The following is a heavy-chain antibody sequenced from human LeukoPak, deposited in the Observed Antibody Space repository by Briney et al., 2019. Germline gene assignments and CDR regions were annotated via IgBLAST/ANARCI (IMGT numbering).Heavy chain of an antibody. CDR1: GGSISSGDYC. D-gene: IGHD3-9*01. V-gene: IGHV4-30-4*08. CDR3: AREEDILTGYWV. Sequence: SQTLSLTCTVSGGSISSGDYCWSWIRQPPGKVQEWIGYIYYTGSTYYNPSPKSRVTISVDTSKNQFSLKLSSVTAADTAVYYCAREEDILTGYWVWGQGTLVTVSS. CDR2: IYYTGST. J-gene: IGHJ4*02.